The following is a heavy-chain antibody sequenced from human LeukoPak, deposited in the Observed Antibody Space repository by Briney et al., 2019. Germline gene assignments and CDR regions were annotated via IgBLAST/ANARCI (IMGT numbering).Heavy chain of an antibody. CDR1: GFTFSSYA. CDR3: AKSPKDIVVVPAARGYYYYMDV. V-gene: IGHV3-23*01. J-gene: IGHJ6*03. D-gene: IGHD2-2*01. Sequence: TGGSLRLSCASSGFTFSSYAMSWVRQAPGKGLKWVSAISGSGGSTYYADSVKGRFTISRDNSKNTLYLQMNSLRAEDTAVYYCAKSPKDIVVVPAARGYYYYMDVWGKGTTVTVSS. CDR2: ISGSGGST.